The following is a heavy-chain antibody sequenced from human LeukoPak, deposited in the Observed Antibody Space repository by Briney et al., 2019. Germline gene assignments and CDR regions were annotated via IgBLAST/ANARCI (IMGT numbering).Heavy chain of an antibody. CDR2: MNPNSGNT. D-gene: IGHD4/OR15-4a*01. V-gene: IGHV1-8*01. CDR3: ARVYGEIDY. Sequence: ASVTVSCKASGYTFTNYDINWVRQATGQGLEWMGWMNPNSGNTGYAQNLQGRVTMTRDTSISTAYMELTSLRSEDTAVYYCARVYGEIDYWGQGTLVTVSS. J-gene: IGHJ4*02. CDR1: GYTFTNYD.